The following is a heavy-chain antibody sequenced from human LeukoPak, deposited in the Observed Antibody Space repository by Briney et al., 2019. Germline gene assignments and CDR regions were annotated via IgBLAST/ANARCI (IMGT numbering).Heavy chain of an antibody. CDR1: GFTFDDYA. CDR2: ISWNSGSI. J-gene: IGHJ4*02. Sequence: PGRSLRLSCAASGFTFDDYAMHWVRQAPGKGLEWVSGISWNSGSIGYADSVKGRFTISRGNAKNSLYLQMNSLRAEDTALYYCAKDTYYDSSGYYSNWGQGTLVTVSS. V-gene: IGHV3-9*01. D-gene: IGHD3-22*01. CDR3: AKDTYYDSSGYYSN.